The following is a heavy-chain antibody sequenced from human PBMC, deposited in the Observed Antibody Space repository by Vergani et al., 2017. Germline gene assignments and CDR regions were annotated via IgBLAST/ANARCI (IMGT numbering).Heavy chain of an antibody. J-gene: IGHJ6*03. V-gene: IGHV3-30*18. D-gene: IGHD1-1*01. Sequence: QVQLVESGGGVVQPGRSLRLSCAASGFTFSSYGMHWVRQAPGKGLEWVAVISYDGSNKYYADYVKGRFTISRDNSKNTLYLQMNSLRAEDTAVYYCAKDGSLPRYVQYYYYMDVWGKGP. CDR2: ISYDGSNK. CDR1: GFTFSSYG. CDR3: AKDGSLPRYVQYYYYMDV.